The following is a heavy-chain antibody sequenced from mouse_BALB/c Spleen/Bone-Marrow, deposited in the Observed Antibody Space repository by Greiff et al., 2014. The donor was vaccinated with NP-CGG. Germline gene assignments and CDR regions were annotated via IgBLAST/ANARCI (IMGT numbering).Heavy chain of an antibody. V-gene: IGHV3-1*02. Sequence: EVHLVESGPDLAKPSQSLSLTCTVTGYSITSGYSWHWIRQFPGNKLEWMGYIHYSGSTNYNPSLKSRISITRDTSKNQFFLQLNSVTTEDTATYYCARRGLDYYGSSYWYFDVWGAGTTVTVSS. J-gene: IGHJ1*01. CDR3: ARRGLDYYGSSYWYFDV. CDR1: GYSITSGYS. D-gene: IGHD1-1*01. CDR2: IHYSGST.